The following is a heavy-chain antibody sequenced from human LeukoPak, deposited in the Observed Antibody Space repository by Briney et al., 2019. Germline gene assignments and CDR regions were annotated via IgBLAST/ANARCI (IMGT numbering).Heavy chain of an antibody. CDR1: GFTFSSYW. V-gene: IGHV3-7*01. CDR2: IKPDGSAK. Sequence: GGSLRLSCEGSGFTFSSYWINWVRQAPGKELDWVATIKPDGSAKYYADSVKDRFTISRDNAKNSLYLQMNSLRVEDTAMYYCARNILTSDGLWGQGTLVTVSS. J-gene: IGHJ4*02. CDR3: ARNILTSDGL. D-gene: IGHD2-8*01.